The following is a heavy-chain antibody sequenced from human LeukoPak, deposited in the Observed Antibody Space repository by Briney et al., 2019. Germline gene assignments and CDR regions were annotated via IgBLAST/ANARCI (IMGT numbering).Heavy chain of an antibody. J-gene: IGHJ3*02. Sequence: GRSLRLSCAASGFTFSSYAMHWVRQAPGKGLEYVSAISSNGGSTYYANSVKGRFTISRDNSKNTLYLQMGSLRAEDMAVYYCARRLAVGAFDIWGQGTMVTVSS. D-gene: IGHD1-26*01. CDR3: ARRLAVGAFDI. CDR1: GFTFSSYA. CDR2: ISSNGGST. V-gene: IGHV3-64*01.